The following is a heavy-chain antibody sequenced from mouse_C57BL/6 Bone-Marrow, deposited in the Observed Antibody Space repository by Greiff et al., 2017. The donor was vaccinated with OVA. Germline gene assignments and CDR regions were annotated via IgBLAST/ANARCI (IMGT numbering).Heavy chain of an antibody. CDR3: AREGYDVDWYFDV. J-gene: IGHJ1*03. Sequence: VQLQQPGAELVMPGASVKLSCKASGYTFTSYWMHWVKQRPGQGLEWIGEIDPSDSYTNYNQKFKGKSTLTVDKSSSTAYMQRSSLTSEDSAVYYCAREGYDVDWYFDVWGTGTTVTVSS. CDR2: IDPSDSYT. D-gene: IGHD2-2*01. CDR1: GYTFTSYW. V-gene: IGHV1-69*01.